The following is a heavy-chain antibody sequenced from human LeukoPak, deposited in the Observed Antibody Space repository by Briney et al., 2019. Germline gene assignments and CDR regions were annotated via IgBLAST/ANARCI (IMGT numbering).Heavy chain of an antibody. J-gene: IGHJ4*02. CDR2: LIPMFDTQ. Sequence: ASVNVSCKASGGNFSNYAVSWVRQAPGQGLEWMGRLIPMFDTQNYAQNFQGRVTIFADKSTGTVYMDLKSLTSDDTAVYYCATESNYYLDDWGQGTLVTVSS. CDR1: GGNFSNYA. CDR3: ATESNYYLDD. D-gene: IGHD3-10*01. V-gene: IGHV1-69*06.